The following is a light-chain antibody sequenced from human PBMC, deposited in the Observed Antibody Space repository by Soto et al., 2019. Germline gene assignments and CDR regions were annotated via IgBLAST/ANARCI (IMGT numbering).Light chain of an antibody. CDR1: QRVASD. J-gene: IGKJ1*01. Sequence: VLTQSPCTLSLSPGEGATLSCRASQRVASDLAWYLQKPGQPPRLLIYDASIRATGIPDRISGSGSERDFTLTISRLEPEDAAVYYCQQYLNSPWTFGQGTKVDIK. V-gene: IGKV3-20*01. CDR3: QQYLNSPWT. CDR2: DAS.